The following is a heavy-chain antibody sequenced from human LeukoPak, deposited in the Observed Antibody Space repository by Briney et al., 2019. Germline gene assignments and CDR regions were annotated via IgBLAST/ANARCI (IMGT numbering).Heavy chain of an antibody. D-gene: IGHD6-13*01. V-gene: IGHV1-69*13. CDR3: ARLGYSSSWYYLTTGHDC. CDR1: GGTFSSYA. J-gene: IGHJ4*02. CDR2: IIPIFGTA. Sequence: ASVKVSCKASGGTFSSYAISWVRQAPGQGLEWMGGIIPIFGTANYAQKFQGRVTITADESTSTAYMELSSLRSEDTAVYYCARLGYSSSWYYLTTGHDCWGQGTLVTVSS.